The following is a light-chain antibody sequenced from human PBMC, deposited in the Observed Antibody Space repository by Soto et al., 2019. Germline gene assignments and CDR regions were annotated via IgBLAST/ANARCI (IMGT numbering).Light chain of an antibody. CDR1: QSVLYSHNNESY. V-gene: IGKV4-1*01. CDR2: WTS. J-gene: IGKJ2*01. Sequence: DIVLTQSPDSLAVSLGERATINCKSSQSVLYSHNNESYLAWFQKKPGQPPKLLLYWTSARESAVPDRFSGSGSGTEFTLTISSLQDEDVAIYYCQQYYSAPYTFGQGTKVEI. CDR3: QQYYSAPYT.